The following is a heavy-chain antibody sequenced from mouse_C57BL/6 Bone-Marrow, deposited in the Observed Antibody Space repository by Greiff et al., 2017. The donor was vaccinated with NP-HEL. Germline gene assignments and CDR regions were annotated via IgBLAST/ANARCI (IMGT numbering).Heavy chain of an antibody. Sequence: DVKLVESGEGLVKPGGSLQLSCAASGFTFSSYAMSWVRQTPEKRLAWVAYISSGGDYIYYADTVKGGFTISRDNARNTLYLQMSSLKSEDTAMNYCTRYTYYDCDREAYYAMDYWGQGTSVTVSS. J-gene: IGHJ4*01. CDR1: GFTFSSYA. D-gene: IGHD2-4*01. CDR2: ISSGGDYI. CDR3: TRYTYYDCDREAYYAMDY. V-gene: IGHV5-9-1*02.